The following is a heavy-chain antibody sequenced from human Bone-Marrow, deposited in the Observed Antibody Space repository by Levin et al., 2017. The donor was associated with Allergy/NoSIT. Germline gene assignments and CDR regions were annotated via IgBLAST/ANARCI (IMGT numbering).Heavy chain of an antibody. J-gene: IGHJ4*02. Sequence: HTGGSLRLSCAVSGFTFSNYAMHWVRQAPGRGLEWVAFISLDGNTQYYADSVKGRFTVSRDNSNNTLHLQMNSLRVEDTAIYFCAKDAYTCSGGSCYFFDYWGQGGLVTVSS. CDR3: AKDAYTCSGGSCYFFDY. CDR2: ISLDGNTQ. CDR1: GFTFSNYA. D-gene: IGHD2-15*01. V-gene: IGHV3-30*18.